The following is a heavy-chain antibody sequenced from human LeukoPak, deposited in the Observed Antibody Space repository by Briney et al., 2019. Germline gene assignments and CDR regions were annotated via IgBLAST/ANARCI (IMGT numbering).Heavy chain of an antibody. CDR3: ADVLNFDY. J-gene: IGHJ4*02. CDR1: GGSISSSSYY. V-gene: IGHV4-39*07. D-gene: IGHD3-10*01. CDR2: IYYSGST. Sequence: SETLSLTCTVSGGSISSSSYYWGWIRQPPGKGLEWIGSIYYSGSTYYNPSLKSRVTISVDTSKNQFSLKLSSVTAADTAVYYCADVLNFDYWGQGTLVSVSS.